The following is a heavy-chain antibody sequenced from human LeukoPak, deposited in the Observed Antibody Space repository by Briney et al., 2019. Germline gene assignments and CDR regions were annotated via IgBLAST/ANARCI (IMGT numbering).Heavy chain of an antibody. D-gene: IGHD1/OR15-1a*01. CDR3: AKGRTNDY. J-gene: IGHJ4*02. CDR1: GFTFSTYA. Sequence: GGSLRLSCAASGFTFSTYAMSWVRQTPEKGLEWVSAISDTGENTFYADSVKGRFTISRDNSKNTLYLQMNSLRAEGTAIYYCAKGRTNDYWGQGTLVTVSS. V-gene: IGHV3-23*01. CDR2: ISDTGENT.